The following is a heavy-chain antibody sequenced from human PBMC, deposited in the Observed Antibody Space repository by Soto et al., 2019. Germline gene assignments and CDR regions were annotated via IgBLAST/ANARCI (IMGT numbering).Heavy chain of an antibody. CDR2: ISGSGGST. V-gene: IGHV3-23*01. J-gene: IGHJ5*02. D-gene: IGHD3-22*01. CDR3: AKVPDYYESSPPPYNSFDP. Sequence: PGGSLRLSCAASGFTFSSYAMSWVRQAPGKGLEWVSAISGSGGSTYYADSVKGRFTISRDNSKNTLYLQMNSLRAEDTAVYYCAKVPDYYESSPPPYNSFDPWGQGTLLTVSS. CDR1: GFTFSSYA.